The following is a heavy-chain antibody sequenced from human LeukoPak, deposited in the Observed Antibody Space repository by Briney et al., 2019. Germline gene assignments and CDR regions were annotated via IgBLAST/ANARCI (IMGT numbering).Heavy chain of an antibody. CDR3: ATVGPRLGAQSTFPDY. J-gene: IGHJ4*02. CDR1: GYTLTELS. CDR2: FDPEDGET. Sequence: ASVKVSCKVSGYTLTELSMHWVRQAPGKGLEWMGGFDPEDGETIYAQKFQGRVTMTEDTSTDTAYMELSSLRSEDTAVYYCATVGPRLGAQSTFPDYWGQGTLVTVSS. D-gene: IGHD1-26*01. V-gene: IGHV1-24*01.